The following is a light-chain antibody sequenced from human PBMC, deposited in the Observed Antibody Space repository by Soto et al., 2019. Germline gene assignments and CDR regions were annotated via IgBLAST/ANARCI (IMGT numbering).Light chain of an antibody. J-gene: IGKJ2*01. Sequence: EIVMTQSPAILSVSPGERVTLSCRASQSVSSNLAWFQQKTGQAPRLLIYGASTRATGIPAKFSGSGSGTEFTLTISSLQSEDFAVYYCQQYDAWPPYTFGQGTKLEIK. CDR1: QSVSSN. V-gene: IGKV3-15*01. CDR3: QQYDAWPPYT. CDR2: GAS.